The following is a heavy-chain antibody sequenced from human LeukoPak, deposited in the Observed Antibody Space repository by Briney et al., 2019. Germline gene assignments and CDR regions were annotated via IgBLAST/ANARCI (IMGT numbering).Heavy chain of an antibody. Sequence: PSETLSLTCTVSGGSISSGDYYWSWIRQPPGKGLEWIGYIYYSGNTYYNPSLKSRVTISVDTSKNQFSLKLSSVTAADTAVYYCARVIVPAAIDYWGQGTLVTVSS. CDR2: IYYSGNT. CDR3: ARVIVPAAIDY. D-gene: IGHD2-2*01. CDR1: GGSISSGDYY. V-gene: IGHV4-30-4*01. J-gene: IGHJ4*02.